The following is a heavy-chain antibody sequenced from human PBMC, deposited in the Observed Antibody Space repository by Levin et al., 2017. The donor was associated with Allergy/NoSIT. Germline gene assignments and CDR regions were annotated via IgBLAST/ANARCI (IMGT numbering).Heavy chain of an antibody. D-gene: IGHD3-22*01. V-gene: IGHV3-66*01. Sequence: ETLSLTCAASGFTVSSNYMSWVRQAPGKGLEWVSVIYSGGSTYYADSVKGRFTISRDNSKNTLYLQMNSLRAEDTAVYYCGRGFMDSSGFDPGAFDIWGQGTMVTVSS. J-gene: IGHJ3*02. CDR3: GRGFMDSSGFDPGAFDI. CDR2: IYSGGST. CDR1: GFTVSSNY.